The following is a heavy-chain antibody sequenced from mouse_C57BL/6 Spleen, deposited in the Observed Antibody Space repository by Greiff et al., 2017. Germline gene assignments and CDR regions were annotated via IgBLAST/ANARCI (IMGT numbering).Heavy chain of an antibody. Sequence: VQLVESEGGLVQPGSSMKLSCTASGFTFSDYYMAWVRQVPEKGLEWVANINYDGSSTYYLDSLKSRFIISRDNAKNILYLQMSSLKSEDTATYYCAREELGFAYWGQGTLVTVSA. D-gene: IGHD4-1*01. CDR3: AREELGFAY. J-gene: IGHJ3*01. CDR1: GFTFSDYY. CDR2: INYDGSST. V-gene: IGHV5-16*01.